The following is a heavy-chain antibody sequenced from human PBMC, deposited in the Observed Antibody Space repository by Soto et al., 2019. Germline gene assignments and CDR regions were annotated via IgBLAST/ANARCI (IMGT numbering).Heavy chain of an antibody. CDR1: GFTFSSYW. V-gene: IGHV3-7*03. CDR2: IKQDGSEK. D-gene: IGHD3-3*01. CDR3: ERDLYYDSWSGYYDY. Sequence: GGSLRLSCAASGFTFSSYWMSWVRQAPGKGLEWVANIKQDGSEKYYVDSVKGRFTISRDNAKNSLYLQMNSLRAEDTAVYYCERDLYYDSWSGYYDYWGQGTLVTVSS. J-gene: IGHJ4*02.